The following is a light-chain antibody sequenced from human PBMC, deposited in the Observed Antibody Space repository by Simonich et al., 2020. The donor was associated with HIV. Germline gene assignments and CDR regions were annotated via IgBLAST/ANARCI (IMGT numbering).Light chain of an antibody. V-gene: IGLV2-11*01. CDR3: CSYAGSYTLV. Sequence: QSALTQPRSLSGYPGTSVTISCTGTSNNIGGYNYVSWYQQDPGKAPKLLIYDVIKRPSGVPDLFSGAKSGNTASLTISGLQAEDETDYYCCSYAGSYTLVFGGGTKLTVL. J-gene: IGLJ3*02. CDR2: DVI. CDR1: SNNIGGYNY.